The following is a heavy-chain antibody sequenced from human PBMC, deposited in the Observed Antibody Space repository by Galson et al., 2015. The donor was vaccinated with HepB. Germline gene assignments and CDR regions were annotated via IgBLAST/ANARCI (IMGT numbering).Heavy chain of an antibody. CDR3: ARVGGANSGWPPYYYAMDV. J-gene: IGHJ6*02. CDR2: ISYDGSNK. D-gene: IGHD6-19*01. Sequence: SLRLSCAAPGFTFNNYAMHWVRQAPGKGLEWVAVISYDGSNKYYADSVEGRFTISRDNFENTLYLQMNSLRAEDTAVHYCARVGGANSGWPPYYYAMDVWGQRTTVTVSS. CDR1: GFTFNNYA. V-gene: IGHV3-30-3*01.